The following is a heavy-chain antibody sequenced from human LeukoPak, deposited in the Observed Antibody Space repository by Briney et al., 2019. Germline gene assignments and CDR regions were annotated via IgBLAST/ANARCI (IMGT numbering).Heavy chain of an antibody. D-gene: IGHD3-10*01. CDR1: GGSISSYY. V-gene: IGHV4-59*06. Sequence: SETLSLTCTVSGGSISSYYWSWIRQHPGKGLEWIGYIYYSGSTYYNPSLKSRVTISVDTSKNQFSLKLSSVTAADTAVYYCARVGTWFGELLYDYWGQGTLVTVSS. J-gene: IGHJ4*02. CDR2: IYYSGST. CDR3: ARVGTWFGELLYDY.